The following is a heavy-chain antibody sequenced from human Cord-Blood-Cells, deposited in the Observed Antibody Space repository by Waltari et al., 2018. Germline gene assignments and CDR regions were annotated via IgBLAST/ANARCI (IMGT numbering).Heavy chain of an antibody. D-gene: IGHD1-7*01. CDR1: GFTVSSNY. CDR2: IYSGGST. J-gene: IGHJ3*02. Sequence: EVQLVESGGGLVQPGGSLRLSCAASGFTVSSNYMSWVRQAPGKGLEWVSVIYSGGSTDYADSVKGRFTISRDNSKNTLYLQMNSLRAEDTAVYYCARGSSELRDAFDIWGQGTMVTVSS. V-gene: IGHV3-66*01. CDR3: ARGSSELRDAFDI.